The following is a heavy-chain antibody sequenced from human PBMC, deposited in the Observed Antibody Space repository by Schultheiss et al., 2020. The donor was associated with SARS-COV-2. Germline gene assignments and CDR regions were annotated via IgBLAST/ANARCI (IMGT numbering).Heavy chain of an antibody. J-gene: IGHJ3*02. CDR2: ISSSSSTI. CDR1: GFTFSSYS. V-gene: IGHV3-48*01. Sequence: GGSLLISFLASGFTFSSYSMNWVRQAPGKGLEWVSYISSSSSTIYYADSVKGRFTISRDNAKNSLYLQMNSLRAEDTAVYYCARAIFGVVTSGDAFDIWGQGTMVTVSS. D-gene: IGHD3-3*01. CDR3: ARAIFGVVTSGDAFDI.